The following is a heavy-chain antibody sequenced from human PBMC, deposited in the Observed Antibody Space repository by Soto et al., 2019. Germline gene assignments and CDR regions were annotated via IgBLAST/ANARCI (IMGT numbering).Heavy chain of an antibody. CDR3: ARVPSP. CDR1: GVSISSGGYS. V-gene: IGHV4-30-2*01. CDR2: IYHNRNT. Sequence: SETLSLTCAVSGVSISSGGYSWSWFRQPPGKGLEWIGYIYHNRNTYYNPSLKSRVTISVDRSKNQFSLKLSSVTAADTAMYYCARVPSPWGRGTLVTVSS. J-gene: IGHJ5*02.